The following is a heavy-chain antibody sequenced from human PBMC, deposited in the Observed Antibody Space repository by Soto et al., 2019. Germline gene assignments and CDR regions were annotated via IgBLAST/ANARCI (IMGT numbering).Heavy chain of an antibody. V-gene: IGHV3-72*01. J-gene: IGHJ4*02. CDR2: SKTRANSYTT. D-gene: IGHD5-12*01. CDR3: ARESAYEAI. CDR1: GFTFSDHY. Sequence: EVQLVESGGGLVQPGGSLRLSCAASGFTFSDHYMDWVRQAPGKGLEWFGRSKTRANSYTTEYAASVKGRFSISRDDSKNSLYLQMSSLKTDDTAVYYCARESAYEAIWGQGTLVTVSS.